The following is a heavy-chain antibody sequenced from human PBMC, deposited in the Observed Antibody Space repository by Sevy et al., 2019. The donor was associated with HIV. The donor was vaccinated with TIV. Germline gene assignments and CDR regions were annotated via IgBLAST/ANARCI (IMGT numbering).Heavy chain of an antibody. V-gene: IGHV3-66*01. CDR3: ARGKSGYGYGLDY. D-gene: IGHD5-18*01. J-gene: IGHJ4*02. CDR1: GFPVSSNY. CDR2: MYSDGST. Sequence: GGSLRLSCAASGFPVSSNYMSWVRQAPGKGLEWVSVMYSDGSTYHADSVKGRFTISRDNSKKPLYLQMNSLRVEDTAVYYCARGKSGYGYGLDYWGQGTLVTVSS.